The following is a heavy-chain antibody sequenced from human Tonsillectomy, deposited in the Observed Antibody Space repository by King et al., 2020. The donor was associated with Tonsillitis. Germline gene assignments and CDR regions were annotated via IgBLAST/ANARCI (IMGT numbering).Heavy chain of an antibody. CDR2: IYYSGST. CDR3: ARTITIFGVVIEYYFDY. D-gene: IGHD3-3*01. Sequence: VQLQESGPGLVKPSETLSLTCTVSGGSISSYYWSWIRQPPGKGLEWIGCIYYSGSTNYNPSLKSRVTISVDTSKNQFSLKLSSVTAADTAVYYCARTITIFGVVIEYYFDYWGQGTLVTVSS. CDR1: GGSISSYY. J-gene: IGHJ4*02. V-gene: IGHV4-59*08.